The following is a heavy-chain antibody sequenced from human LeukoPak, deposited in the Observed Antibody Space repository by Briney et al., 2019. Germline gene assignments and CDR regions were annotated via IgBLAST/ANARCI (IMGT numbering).Heavy chain of an antibody. J-gene: IGHJ4*02. CDR2: VYYSGST. V-gene: IGHV4-59*01. D-gene: IGHD2-15*01. CDR3: ARDRWLDS. CDR1: GASISSYY. Sequence: SETLSLTCTVSGASISSYYWSWIRQPPGKGLEWIGYVYYSGSTNYNPSLKSRVTMSVDTSKNQFSLNLRSVTAADTAVYYCARDRWLDSWSQGTLVTVSS.